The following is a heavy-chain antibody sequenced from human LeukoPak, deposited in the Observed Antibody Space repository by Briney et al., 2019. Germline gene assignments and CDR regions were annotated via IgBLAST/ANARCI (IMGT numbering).Heavy chain of an antibody. Sequence: GGSLRLSCEASGFAFSSYWASWVRQAPGKGLVWVANINQDGNSQNYVDSVRGRFTISKDNAKNSVYLQMNSLRAEDTAVYYCARSLWPEDYWGQGILVTVSS. CDR3: ARSLWPEDY. CDR2: INQDGNSQ. CDR1: GFAFSSYW. D-gene: IGHD2-21*01. V-gene: IGHV3-7*01. J-gene: IGHJ4*02.